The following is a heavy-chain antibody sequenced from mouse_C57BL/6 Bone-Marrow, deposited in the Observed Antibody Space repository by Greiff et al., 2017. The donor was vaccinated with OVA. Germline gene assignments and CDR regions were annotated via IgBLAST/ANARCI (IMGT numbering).Heavy chain of an antibody. J-gene: IGHJ1*03. CDR3: ARDIYGSSYWYFDV. Sequence: QVQLQQSGAELVKPGASVSMSCKASGYTFTSYWITWVKQTPGQGLEWIGDIYPGSGSTNYNEKFKSQATLTVDTSSSTAYMQLSSLTSEDSAVYYCARDIYGSSYWYFDVWGTGTTVTVSS. CDR1: GYTFTSYW. CDR2: IYPGSGST. D-gene: IGHD1-1*01. V-gene: IGHV1-55*01.